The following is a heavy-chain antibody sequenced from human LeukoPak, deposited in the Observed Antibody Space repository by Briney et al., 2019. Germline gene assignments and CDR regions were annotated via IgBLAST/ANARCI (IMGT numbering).Heavy chain of an antibody. J-gene: IGHJ4*02. Sequence: PSETLSLTCTVSGGSISSYYWSRIRQTPGKGLEWIGYILYSGTTTNYNPSLKSRVTISVDTSKNQFSLKLSSVTAADTAVYYCARVGDWNDLVYWGQGTLVTVSS. CDR3: ARVGDWNDLVY. CDR2: ILYSGTTT. CDR1: GGSISSYY. V-gene: IGHV4-59*01. D-gene: IGHD1-1*01.